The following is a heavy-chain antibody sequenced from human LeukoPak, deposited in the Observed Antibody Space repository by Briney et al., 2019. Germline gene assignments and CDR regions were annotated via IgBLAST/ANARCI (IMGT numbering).Heavy chain of an antibody. D-gene: IGHD3-3*01. CDR2: INAGNGNT. V-gene: IGHV1-3*03. J-gene: IGHJ4*02. Sequence: ASVKVSCKASGYTFTSYAMHWVRQAPGQRLEWMGWINAGNGNTKYSQEFQGRVTITRDTSASTAYMELSSLRSEDMAVYYCARDLSRITIFGVVRSKLDLAYWGQGTLVTVSS. CDR3: ARDLSRITIFGVVRSKLDLAY. CDR1: GYTFTSYA.